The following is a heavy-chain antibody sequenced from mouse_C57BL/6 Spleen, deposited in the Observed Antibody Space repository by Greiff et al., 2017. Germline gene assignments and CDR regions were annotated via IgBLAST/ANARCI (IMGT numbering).Heavy chain of an antibody. CDR3: ARSPRLQRDYAYAMDY. CDR2: INPNNGGT. V-gene: IGHV1-26*01. CDR1: GYTFTDYY. D-gene: IGHD2-4*01. J-gene: IGHJ4*01. Sequence: EVQLQQSGPELVKPGASVKISCKASGYTFTDYYMNWVKQSHGKSLEWIGDINPNNGGTSYNQKFKGKATLTVDKSSSTAYMELRSLTSEDSAVYYCARSPRLQRDYAYAMDYWGQGTSVTGSS.